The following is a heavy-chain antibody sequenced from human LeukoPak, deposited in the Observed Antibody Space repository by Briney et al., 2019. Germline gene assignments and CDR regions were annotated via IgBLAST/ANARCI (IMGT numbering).Heavy chain of an antibody. CDR3: AKDQDYYDSSGLFGY. V-gene: IGHV3-23*01. CDR1: GFTFSSYA. CDR2: ISGSGGST. Sequence: GGSLRLSCAASGFTFSSYAMSWVRRAPGKGLEWVSAISGSGGSTYYADSVKGRFTISRDNSKNTLYLQMNSLRAEDTAVYYCAKDQDYYDSSGLFGYWGQGTLVTVSS. J-gene: IGHJ4*02. D-gene: IGHD3-22*01.